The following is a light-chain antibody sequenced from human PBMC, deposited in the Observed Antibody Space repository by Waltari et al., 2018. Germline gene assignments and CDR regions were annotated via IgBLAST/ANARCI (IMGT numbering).Light chain of an antibody. V-gene: IGLV2-23*01. Sequence: QSALTQPASVSGSPGQSITISCTGTSSDVGSYNLVAWYQQHPGKAPKLMIYEGSEWPSGVSNRFSGSNPGNTASLTISGLQAEDEADYYCCSYAGSSTFYVFGTGTKVTVL. CDR2: EGS. CDR3: CSYAGSSTFYV. CDR1: SSDVGSYNL. J-gene: IGLJ1*01.